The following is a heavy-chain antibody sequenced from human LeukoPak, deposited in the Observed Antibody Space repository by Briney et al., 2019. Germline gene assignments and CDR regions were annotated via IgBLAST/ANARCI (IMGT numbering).Heavy chain of an antibody. J-gene: IGHJ3*02. CDR2: MNPNSGNT. CDR1: GYTFTSYD. V-gene: IGHV1-8*01. D-gene: IGHD3-3*01. Sequence: GASVKVSCKASGYTFTSYDINWVRQATGQGLEWMGWMNPNSGNTGYAQKFQGRVTMTRNTSISTAYMELRSLRSEDTAVYYCAKTLRFFEWLAAFDIWGQGTVVTLSS. CDR3: AKTLRFFEWLAAFDI.